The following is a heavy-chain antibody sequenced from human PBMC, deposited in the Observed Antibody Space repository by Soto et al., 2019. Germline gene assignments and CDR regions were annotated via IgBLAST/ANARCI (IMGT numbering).Heavy chain of an antibody. Sequence: QVQLVQSGAEVKKPGASVKVSCKASGYTFTSYDINWVRQATGQGLEWMGWMNPNSGNTGYAQKFQGRVTMTRNTSIITAYMELSSLPSEDTAVYYCARPRSGSYYYGMDVWGQGTAVTVSS. J-gene: IGHJ6*02. CDR2: MNPNSGNT. V-gene: IGHV1-8*01. CDR1: GYTFTSYD. CDR3: ARPRSGSYYYGMDV. D-gene: IGHD3-3*01.